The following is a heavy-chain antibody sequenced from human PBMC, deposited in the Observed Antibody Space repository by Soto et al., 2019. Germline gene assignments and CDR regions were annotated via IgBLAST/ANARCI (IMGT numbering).Heavy chain of an antibody. CDR3: ARAPSGYSYGFDAFDI. CDR1: GGSISSSIYY. V-gene: IGHV4-39*02. J-gene: IGHJ3*02. Sequence: QLQLQESGPGLVKPSETLSLTCTVSGGSISSSIYYWGWIRQPPGKGLEWIGSIYYSGSTYYNPSLKSQVTIPVDTSKNHFSLKLSSVTAADTSVYYCARAPSGYSYGFDAFDIWGQGTMVTVSS. D-gene: IGHD5-18*01. CDR2: IYYSGST.